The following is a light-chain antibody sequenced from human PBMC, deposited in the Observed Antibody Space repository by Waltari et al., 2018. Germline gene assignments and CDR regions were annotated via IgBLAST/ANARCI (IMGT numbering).Light chain of an antibody. Sequence: QSALTQPPSVSGSPEQSVTISCTGSTSDVGGYNSVSWYQQHPGKAPKLIIFDVNQLPSGVPDRFSGSKSGNTASLTISGLRPEDEADYHCCSYAGVHTFWLFGGGTKLTVL. CDR1: TSDVGGYNS. CDR3: CSYAGVHTFWL. J-gene: IGLJ3*02. V-gene: IGLV2-11*01. CDR2: DVN.